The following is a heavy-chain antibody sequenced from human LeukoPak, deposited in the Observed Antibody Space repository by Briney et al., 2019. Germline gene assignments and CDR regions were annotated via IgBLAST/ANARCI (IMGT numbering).Heavy chain of an antibody. J-gene: IGHJ4*02. CDR1: GGTFSSYA. CDR3: ARTYYYGSGTVNYFDY. CDR2: IIPTFGTA. D-gene: IGHD3-10*01. V-gene: IGHV1-69*01. Sequence: SVKVSCKASGGTFSSYAISWVRQAPGQGLEWMGGIIPTFGTANYAQKFQGRVTITADESTSTAYMELSSLRSEDTAVYYCARTYYYGSGTVNYFDYWGQGTPVTVSS.